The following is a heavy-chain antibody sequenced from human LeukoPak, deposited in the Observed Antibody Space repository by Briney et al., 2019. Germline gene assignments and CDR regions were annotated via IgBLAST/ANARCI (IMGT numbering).Heavy chain of an antibody. V-gene: IGHV3-48*02. CDR3: ARRPYSDTSGRLSDV. CDR2: IGSSGSPT. Sequence: GGSLRLSCAASGFAFSSYNMNWVRQAPGKGLEWISYIGSSGSPTHYADSVGGRFTISRDNAKNSLYLQMNSLRDEDTAVYFCARRPYSDTSGRLSDVWGQGTTVTVSS. J-gene: IGHJ6*02. D-gene: IGHD3-22*01. CDR1: GFAFSSYN.